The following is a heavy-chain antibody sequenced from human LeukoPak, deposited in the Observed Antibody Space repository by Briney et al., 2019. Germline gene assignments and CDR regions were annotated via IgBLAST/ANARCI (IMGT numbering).Heavy chain of an antibody. CDR3: ARGVEVVTATDAEYFQH. J-gene: IGHJ1*01. CDR1: GFTFSSYW. Sequence: GGSLRLSCAASGFTFSSYWMHWVRQAPGKGLVWVSRINSDGSSTSYADSVKGRFTISRDNAKNTLYLQMNSLRAEDTAVYYCARGVEVVTATDAEYFQHWGQGTLVTVSS. D-gene: IGHD2-21*02. CDR2: INSDGSST. V-gene: IGHV3-74*01.